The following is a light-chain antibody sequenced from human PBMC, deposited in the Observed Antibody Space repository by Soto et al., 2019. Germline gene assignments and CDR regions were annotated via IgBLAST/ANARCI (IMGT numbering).Light chain of an antibody. CDR1: SANIGTGYD. J-gene: IGLJ1*01. CDR3: QSYDSGLSTYV. CDR2: GNN. Sequence: VLTQPPSVSGAPGQRVTISCTGGSANIGTGYDVHWYQQVPGTAPKLLIYGNNSRPSGIPDRFSGSKSDTSASLAIAGLQAEDEADYYCQSYDSGLSTYVFGTGTKVTVL. V-gene: IGLV1-40*01.